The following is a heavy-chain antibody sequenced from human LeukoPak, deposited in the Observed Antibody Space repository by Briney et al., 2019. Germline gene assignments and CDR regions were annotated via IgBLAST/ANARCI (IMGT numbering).Heavy chain of an antibody. CDR3: ARLRGRGWYLDY. Sequence: GGSLRLSCAASGFTFSDYYMSWIRQAPGKGLEWVSYISSSGNTIYYADSLKGRFTISRDNAKNSLDLQMNSLRAEDTAVYYCARLRGRGWYLDYWGQGTLVTVSS. CDR2: ISSSGNTI. D-gene: IGHD6-19*01. V-gene: IGHV3-11*04. CDR1: GFTFSDYY. J-gene: IGHJ4*02.